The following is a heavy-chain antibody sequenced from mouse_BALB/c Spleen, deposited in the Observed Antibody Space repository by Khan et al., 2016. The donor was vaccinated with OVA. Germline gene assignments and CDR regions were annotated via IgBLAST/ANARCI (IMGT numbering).Heavy chain of an antibody. D-gene: IGHD2-1*01. CDR2: INPNNGDS. CDR3: ARSGYGNPFAY. Sequence: QVQLQQSGAELVKPGTSVKISCKASGYTFTSYYMYWVKQRPGQGLEWIGGINPNNGDSNFTDHFNSPATLTVDKSSSTAYMQLGILTSEDSAVYYCARSGYGNPFAYWGQGTLVTVSA. J-gene: IGHJ3*01. V-gene: IGHV1S81*02. CDR1: GYTFTSYY.